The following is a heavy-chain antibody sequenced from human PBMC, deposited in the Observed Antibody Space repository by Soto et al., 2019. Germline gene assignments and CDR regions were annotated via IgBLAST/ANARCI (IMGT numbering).Heavy chain of an antibody. J-gene: IGHJ4*02. CDR1: GYTFTSYG. Sequence: RASVKVSCKASGYTFTSYGISWVRQAPGQGLEWMGWLSVYNGNSNYAQKLQGRVTMTTDTSTSTAYMELRSLRSDDTAVYYCARCDILAGYHFDYWGQGTLVTVSS. CDR2: LSVYNGNS. D-gene: IGHD3-9*01. V-gene: IGHV1-18*01. CDR3: ARCDILAGYHFDY.